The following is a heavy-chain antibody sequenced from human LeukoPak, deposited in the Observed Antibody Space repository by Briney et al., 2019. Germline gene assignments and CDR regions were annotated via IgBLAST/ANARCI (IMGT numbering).Heavy chain of an antibody. V-gene: IGHV3-48*02. CDR3: ARDRSGYYLFDY. CDR1: GFTFSTYS. D-gene: IGHD3-22*01. CDR2: ISSSSSNI. J-gene: IGHJ4*02. Sequence: GGSLRLSYAASGFTFSTYSMNWVRQAPGKGLEWVSYISSSSSNIYYADSVKSRFTISRDNAKNSLYLQMNSLRDEDTAVYYCARDRSGYYLFDYWGQGALVTVSS.